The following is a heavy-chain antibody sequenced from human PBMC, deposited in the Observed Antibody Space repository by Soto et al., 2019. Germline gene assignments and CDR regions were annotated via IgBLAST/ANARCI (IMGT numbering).Heavy chain of an antibody. J-gene: IGHJ4*02. CDR1: GGSFSCYY. D-gene: IGHD5-18*01. CDR3: ARGSGYSYCLTDDY. CDR2: INHSGST. V-gene: IGHV4-34*01. Sequence: SETLALTCAVYGGSFSCYYWSWIRQPPGKGLEWIGEINHSGSTNYNPSLKIRVTISVDTSKNQFSLKLSSVTAADTAVYYCARGSGYSYCLTDDYLGQVTLVTVSS.